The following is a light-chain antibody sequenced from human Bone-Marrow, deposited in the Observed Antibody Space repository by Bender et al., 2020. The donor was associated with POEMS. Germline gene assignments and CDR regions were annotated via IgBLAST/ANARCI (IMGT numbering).Light chain of an antibody. CDR1: SSDVGDYNY. V-gene: IGLV2-14*01. Sequence: QSALTQPASVSGSPGQSITISCTATSSDVGDYNYVSWYQQHPGKAPKLMIYEVNNRPSGVSNRFSGSKSGNTASLTISGLQAEDEAEYYCSSYTSDSTLVFGGGTKLTVL. J-gene: IGLJ2*01. CDR2: EVN. CDR3: SSYTSDSTLV.